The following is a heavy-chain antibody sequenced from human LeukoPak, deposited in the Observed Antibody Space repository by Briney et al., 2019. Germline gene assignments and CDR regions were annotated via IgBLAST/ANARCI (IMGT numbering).Heavy chain of an antibody. CDR2: IKSKTDGGTT. Sequence: KPGGSLRLSCAASGFTFSNAWMSRVRQAPGKGLEWVGRIKSKTDGGTTDYAAPVKGRFTISRDDSKNTLYLQMNSLKTEDTAVYYCTTGQARRHDYGDPTAIDYWGQGTLVTVSS. CDR3: TTGQARRHDYGDPTAIDY. CDR1: GFTFSNAW. J-gene: IGHJ4*02. D-gene: IGHD4-17*01. V-gene: IGHV3-15*01.